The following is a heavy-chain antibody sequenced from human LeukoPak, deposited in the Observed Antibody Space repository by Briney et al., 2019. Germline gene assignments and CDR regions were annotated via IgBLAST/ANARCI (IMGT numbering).Heavy chain of an antibody. CDR2: TYYRSKWYN. D-gene: IGHD5-24*01. J-gene: IGHJ6*02. CDR3: ARDRWMAPYYYYYGMDV. CDR1: GDSFSSNSAA. V-gene: IGHV6-1*01. Sequence: SQTLSLTCAISGDSFSSNSAAWNWIRQSPSRGLEWLGRTYYRSKWYNDYAVSVKSRITINPDTSKNQFSLQLNSVTPEDTAVYYCARDRWMAPYYYYYGMDVWGQGTTVTVSS.